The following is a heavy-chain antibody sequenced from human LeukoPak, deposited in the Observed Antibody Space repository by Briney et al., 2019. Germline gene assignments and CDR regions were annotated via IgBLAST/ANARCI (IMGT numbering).Heavy chain of an antibody. J-gene: IGHJ4*02. D-gene: IGHD1-26*01. V-gene: IGHV4-4*02. CDR1: GGSIITTNW. CDR2: VHLNGAT. Sequence: PSETQSLTCAVSGGSIITTNWWSWVRQPPGKGLEWIGEVHLNGATNYNPSLESRVSMSIDKSKNHLSLELSSVTAADTAMYYCTRESGAYSPFGFSGQGTLVTVSS. CDR3: TRESGAYSPFGF.